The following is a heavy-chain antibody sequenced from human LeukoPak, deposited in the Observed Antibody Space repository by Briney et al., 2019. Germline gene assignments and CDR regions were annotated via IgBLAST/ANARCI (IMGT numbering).Heavy chain of an antibody. CDR1: GGSISSGSYY. Sequence: SQTLSLTCTVSGGSISSGSYYWSWIRQPAGKGLEWIGRIYTSGSTNYNPSLKSRVTISVDTSKNQFSLKLSSVTAADTAVYYCARGRYYYDGSDRWYFDLWGRGTLVTVSS. J-gene: IGHJ2*01. D-gene: IGHD3-22*01. CDR3: ARGRYYYDGSDRWYFDL. CDR2: IYTSGST. V-gene: IGHV4-61*02.